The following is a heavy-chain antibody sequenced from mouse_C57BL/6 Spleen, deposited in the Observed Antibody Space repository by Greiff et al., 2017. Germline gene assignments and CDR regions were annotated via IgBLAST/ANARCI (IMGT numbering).Heavy chain of an antibody. CDR2: IDPSDSST. Sequence: VQLQQSGAELVKPGASVKLSCKASGYTFTSYWMQWVKQRPGQGLEWIGEIDPSDSSTNYNQKFKGKATLTVDTSSSTAYMQLSSLTSEDSAVYYCARSIYYYGSRRYWYFDVWGTGTTVTVSS. V-gene: IGHV1-50*01. D-gene: IGHD1-1*01. CDR1: GYTFTSYW. CDR3: ARSIYYYGSRRYWYFDV. J-gene: IGHJ1*03.